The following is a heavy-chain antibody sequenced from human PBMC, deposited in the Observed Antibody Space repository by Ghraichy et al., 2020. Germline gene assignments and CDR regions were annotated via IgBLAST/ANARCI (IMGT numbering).Heavy chain of an antibody. CDR2: IIPIFGTA. CDR3: ARDGERGYSYVPGAGYYYMDV. Sequence: SVKVSCKASGGTFSSYAISWVRQAPGQGLEWMGGIIPIFGTANYAQKFQGRVTITADESTSTAYMELSSLRSEDTAVYYCARDGERGYSYVPGAGYYYMDVWGKGTTVTVSS. D-gene: IGHD5-18*01. CDR1: GGTFSSYA. J-gene: IGHJ6*03. V-gene: IGHV1-69*13.